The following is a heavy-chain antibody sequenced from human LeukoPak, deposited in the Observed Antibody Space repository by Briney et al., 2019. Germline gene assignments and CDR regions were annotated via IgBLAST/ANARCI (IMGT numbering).Heavy chain of an antibody. CDR2: IQYDGSNK. D-gene: IGHD4-17*01. J-gene: IGHJ4*02. CDR1: GFNFHNYD. CDR3: AKGRYTVTTFTFDY. Sequence: QTGGSLRFSCATSGFNFHNYDMHWVRQAPGKGLEWVAFIQYDGSNKYYADSVKGRFTISRDNSENTLYLQMNSLRAEDTAIYYCAKGRYTVTTFTFDYWGQGTLVTVSS. V-gene: IGHV3-30*02.